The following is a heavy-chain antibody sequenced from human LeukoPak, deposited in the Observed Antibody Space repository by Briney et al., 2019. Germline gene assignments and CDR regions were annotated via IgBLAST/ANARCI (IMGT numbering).Heavy chain of an antibody. V-gene: IGHV1-46*01. D-gene: IGHD3-16*01. CDR1: GYTFTSYY. J-gene: IGHJ4*02. Sequence: GASVKVSCKASGYTFTSYYMHWVRQAPGQGLEWMAIINPSGGSTSYAQKFQGRVTMTRDTSTSTVYMELSSLRSEDTAVYYCASPGEKDYYFDYWGQGTLVTVSS. CDR2: INPSGGST. CDR3: ASPGEKDYYFDY.